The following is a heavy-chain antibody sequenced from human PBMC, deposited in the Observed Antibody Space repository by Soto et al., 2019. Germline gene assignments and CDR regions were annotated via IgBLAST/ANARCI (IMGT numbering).Heavy chain of an antibody. CDR1: GFSLSTSGMC. CDR2: IDWDDDK. CDR3: ARARGYYYDSSGYSNAFDI. D-gene: IGHD3-22*01. V-gene: IGHV2-70*01. Sequence: ESGPTLVNPTQTLTLTCTFSGFSLSTSGMCVSWIRQPPGKALEWLALIDWDDDKYYSTSLKTRLTISKDTSKNQVVLTMTNMDPVDTATYCCARARGYYYDSSGYSNAFDIWGQGTMVTVSS. J-gene: IGHJ3*02.